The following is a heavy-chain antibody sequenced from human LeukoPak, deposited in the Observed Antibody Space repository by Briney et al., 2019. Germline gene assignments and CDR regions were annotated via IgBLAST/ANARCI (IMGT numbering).Heavy chain of an antibody. J-gene: IGHJ6*02. CDR1: GYTFTGYY. Sequence: GASVKVSCKASGYTFTGYYMHWVRQAPGQGLEWMGWINPNSGDTNYAQNFQGRVTTTRDTSISTAYMELSRLRSDDTAVYYCARDHTLRYFDWLSSYYYYGMDVWGQGTTVTVSS. CDR3: ARDHTLRYFDWLSSYYYYGMDV. V-gene: IGHV1-2*02. D-gene: IGHD3-9*01. CDR2: INPNSGDT.